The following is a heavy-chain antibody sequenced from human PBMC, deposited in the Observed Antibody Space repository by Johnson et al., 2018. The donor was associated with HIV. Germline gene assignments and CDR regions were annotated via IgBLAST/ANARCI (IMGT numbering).Heavy chain of an antibody. J-gene: IGHJ3*02. Sequence: QVQLVESGGGVLQPGRSLRLSCAASGFTFSSYAMHWVRQAPGKGLEWVAVISYDGSNKYYADSVKGRFTISRDNSKNALYLQMNSLRAEDTALYYCARSHRYGNIVATIRPFDSWGQGTMVTVSS. CDR1: GFTFSSYA. V-gene: IGHV3-30*04. D-gene: IGHD5-12*01. CDR3: ARSHRYGNIVATIRPFDS. CDR2: ISYDGSNK.